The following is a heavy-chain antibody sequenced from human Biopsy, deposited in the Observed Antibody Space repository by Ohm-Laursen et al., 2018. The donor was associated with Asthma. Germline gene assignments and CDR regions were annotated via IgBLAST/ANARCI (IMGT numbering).Heavy chain of an antibody. CDR2: ITTVFGTT. Sequence: GASVKVSCKAPGGTLSNFAISWVRQAPGQGLEWLGGITTVFGTTNYAQKFQGRVTITADESTSTAYMEVTSLRSEDTAIYYCARCQVGYSSGWSLLLKKIYYSGMDVWGQGTAVTVSS. D-gene: IGHD6-19*01. CDR3: ARCQVGYSSGWSLLLKKIYYSGMDV. V-gene: IGHV1-69*13. CDR1: GGTLSNFA. J-gene: IGHJ6*02.